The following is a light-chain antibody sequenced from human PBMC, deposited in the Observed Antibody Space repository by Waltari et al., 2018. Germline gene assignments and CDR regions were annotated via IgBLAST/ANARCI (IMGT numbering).Light chain of an antibody. J-gene: IGKJ1*01. V-gene: IGKV1-5*03. CDR2: KAS. CDR3: QQYDNYWT. Sequence: DIQMTQSPSTLSASVGDRVTITGRASQSISNWLAWYQQKPGKAPKLLIYKASNLESGVPSRFSGSGSGTEFTLTISSLQPDDFATYYCQQYDNYWTFGQGTKVEI. CDR1: QSISNW.